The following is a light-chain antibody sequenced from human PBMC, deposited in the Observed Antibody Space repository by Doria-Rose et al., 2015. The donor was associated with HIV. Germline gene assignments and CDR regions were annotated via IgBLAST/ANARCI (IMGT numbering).Light chain of an antibody. CDR1: QSLLYTSKNY. CDR3: QQYYDTPS. Sequence: DIRLTQSPESLGMSLGERATLNCKSNQSLLYTSKNYLAWYQQNPGQPPILLMYWASTRQSGVPDRFSGSGSGTDFTLAISSLEAEDVAVYYCQQYYDTPSFGPGTTVDIK. CDR2: WAS. J-gene: IGKJ3*01. V-gene: IGKV4-1*01.